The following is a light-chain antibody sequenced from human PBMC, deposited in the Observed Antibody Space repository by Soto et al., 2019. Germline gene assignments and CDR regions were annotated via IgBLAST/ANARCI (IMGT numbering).Light chain of an antibody. V-gene: IGKV3-15*01. CDR2: SAS. CDR1: QSVGNR. J-gene: IGKJ2*01. Sequence: EIVMTQSPATLSVSPGERATLSCRASQSVGNRLAWYQQKPGQAPRLLMYSASTRATDIPARFSGSGSGTEFTLTISSLQSEDFAVYSCQQYHNWPPYTFGKGTKLESK. CDR3: QQYHNWPPYT.